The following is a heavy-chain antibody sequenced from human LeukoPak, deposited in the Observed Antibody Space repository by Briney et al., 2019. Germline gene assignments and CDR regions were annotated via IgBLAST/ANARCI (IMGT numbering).Heavy chain of an antibody. D-gene: IGHD5-18*01. V-gene: IGHV3-30-3*01. CDR2: ISYDGSNK. CDR1: GFTFSSYA. CDR3: AREAAVDTAMDFKPFEDY. J-gene: IGHJ4*02. Sequence: GGSLRLSCAASGFTFSSYAMHWVRQAPGKGLEWVAVISYDGSNKYYADSVKGRFTISRDNSKNTLYLQMNSLRAEDTAVYYCAREAAVDTAMDFKPFEDYWGQGTLVTASS.